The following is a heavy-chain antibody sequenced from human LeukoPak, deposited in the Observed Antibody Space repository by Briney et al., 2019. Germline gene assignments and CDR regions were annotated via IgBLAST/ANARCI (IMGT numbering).Heavy chain of an antibody. V-gene: IGHV3-33*06. CDR2: IWNDGSNQ. J-gene: IGHJ4*02. CDR1: KFTFSHYG. D-gene: IGHD4-11*01. CDR3: TKDAQRGFDYSNSLEK. Sequence: GGSLRLSCAASKFTFSHYGMHWVRQAPGKGLEWVAVIWNDGSNQYYADSVKGLFTVSRDNSQNTLYLQMNSLRPEDTAVYYCTKDAQRGFDYSNSLEKWGRGTLVTVSS.